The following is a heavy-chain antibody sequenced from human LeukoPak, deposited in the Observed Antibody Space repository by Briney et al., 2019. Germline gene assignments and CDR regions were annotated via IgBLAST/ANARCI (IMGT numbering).Heavy chain of an antibody. CDR3: AKMGLYRFDY. V-gene: IGHV3-23*01. CDR1: GFTLSSYA. J-gene: IGHJ4*02. D-gene: IGHD1-26*01. Sequence: GGSLRLSCVASGFTLSSYAMAWVRQAPGKGLEWDSLMTISDSTTYYPDAVEGRFTISRDNSKNTLYLQMNSLRAEDTAVYYCAKMGLYRFDYWGQGTLVTVSS. CDR2: MTISDSTT.